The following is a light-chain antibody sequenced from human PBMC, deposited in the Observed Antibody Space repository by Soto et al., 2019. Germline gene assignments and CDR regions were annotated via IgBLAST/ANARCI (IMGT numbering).Light chain of an antibody. Sequence: QSVLTQPASVSGSPGQSITISCTGTSSDVGSYNLVSWYQQHPGKAPKLMIYEGSKLPSGVSNRFSGSKSGNTAALTISGLQAEDEADYYCCSYGGSSTFDVVFGGGTKLTVL. CDR2: EGS. J-gene: IGLJ2*01. V-gene: IGLV2-23*03. CDR1: SSDVGSYNL. CDR3: CSYGGSSTFDVV.